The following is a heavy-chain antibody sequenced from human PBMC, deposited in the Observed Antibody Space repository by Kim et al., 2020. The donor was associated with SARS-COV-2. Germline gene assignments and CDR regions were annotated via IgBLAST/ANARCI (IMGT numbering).Heavy chain of an antibody. D-gene: IGHD3-10*01. CDR1: GFTFSSYA. CDR3: ARGGSGRAEYFQH. Sequence: GSLKLSCAASGFTFSSYAMHWVRQAPGKGLEWVAVISYDGSNKYYADSVKGRFTISRDNSKNTLYLQMNSLRAEDTAVYYCARGGSGRAEYFQHWGQGTLVTVSS. J-gene: IGHJ1*01. CDR2: ISYDGSNK. V-gene: IGHV3-30-3*01.